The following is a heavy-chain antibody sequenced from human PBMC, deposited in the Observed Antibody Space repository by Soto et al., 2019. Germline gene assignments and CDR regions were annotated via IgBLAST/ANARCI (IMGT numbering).Heavy chain of an antibody. V-gene: IGHV3-23*01. CDR1: GFTVSSYA. D-gene: IGHD2-2*01. Sequence: GGSIRLASAASGFTVSSYAISVFRKATEKNPERASTISGVGGSTYYADSVKGRFTISRDNSKNTLSLQMNSLRAEDTAVYYCAKFNFVSPYCSSTSCYGAFDIWGQGTMVTVSS. CDR3: AKFNFVSPYCSSTSCYGAFDI. J-gene: IGHJ3*02. CDR2: ISGVGGST.